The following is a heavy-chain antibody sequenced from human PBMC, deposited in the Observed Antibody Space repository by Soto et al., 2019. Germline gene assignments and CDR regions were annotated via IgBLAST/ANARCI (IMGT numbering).Heavy chain of an antibody. CDR1: GGSISSYY. V-gene: IGHV4-59*12. CDR2: IYYNVNT. CDR3: ARSVFP. J-gene: IGHJ5*02. Sequence: SETLSLTCTVSGGSISSYYWSWIRQPPGKGLEWIGYIYYNVNTNYNPSLKSRVTISVDTSKNQFSLKLTSVTAADTAVYYCARSVFPGGQETRVTVPS.